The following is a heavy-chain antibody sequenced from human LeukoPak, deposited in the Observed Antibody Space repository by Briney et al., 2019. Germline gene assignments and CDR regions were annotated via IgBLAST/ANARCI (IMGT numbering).Heavy chain of an antibody. J-gene: IGHJ4*02. D-gene: IGHD3-16*02. CDR3: ARGTGGYVWGSYRYMDY. CDR2: IRSSSSYI. Sequence: GGSLRLSCAASGFTFSSYSMNWVRQAPGKGLEWVSSIRSSSSYIYYADSVKGRFTISRDNAKNSLYLQMNSLRAEDTAVYYCARGTGGYVWGSYRYMDYWGQGTLVTVSS. V-gene: IGHV3-21*01. CDR1: GFTFSSYS.